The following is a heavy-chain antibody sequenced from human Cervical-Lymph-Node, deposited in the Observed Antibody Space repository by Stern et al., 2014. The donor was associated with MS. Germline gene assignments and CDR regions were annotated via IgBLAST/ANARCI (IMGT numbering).Heavy chain of an antibody. V-gene: IGHV3-30*04. CDR3: ARWTPLVSAFDY. CDR1: GSTFTIYA. D-gene: IGHD4-23*01. CDR2: VSYDGRNK. J-gene: IGHJ4*02. Sequence: VQLVASGGGVVQPGRSLRLSCAVSGSTFTIYAMHWVRQAPGQGLEWVAVVSYDGRNKFYADSVKGRFTISRDNSNHTVYLQMNSLILEDTAVYYCARWTPLVSAFDYWGQGTLVTVSS.